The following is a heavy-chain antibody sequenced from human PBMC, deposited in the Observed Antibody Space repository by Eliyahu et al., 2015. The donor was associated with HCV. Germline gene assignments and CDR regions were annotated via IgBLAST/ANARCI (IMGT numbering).Heavy chain of an antibody. V-gene: IGHV3-7*04. Sequence: EVHLVESGGGLVQTGGSLRLSCAASGFTFSDYWMNWVRQAPGKGLEWVASIKQDGSEXYYVDSVEGRFIISRDNAKNSLYLQMNSLRAEDTALYYCARNDMGDYWGQGTLVTVSS. CDR1: GFTFSDYW. J-gene: IGHJ4*02. CDR3: ARNDMGDY. CDR2: IKQDGSEX. D-gene: IGHD3-22*01.